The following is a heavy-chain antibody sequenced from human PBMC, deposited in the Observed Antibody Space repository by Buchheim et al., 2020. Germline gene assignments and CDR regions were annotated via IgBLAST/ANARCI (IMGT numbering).Heavy chain of an antibody. Sequence: EVQLVESGGGLVQPGGSLRLSCAASGFTFSSYEMNWVRQAPGKGLEWVAYISSSGSTIYYADSVKGRFTISRDNAKNSLYLQMDCLRTEDTAVYYCARAWELVAFDYWGQRTL. D-gene: IGHD1-26*01. CDR2: ISSSGSTI. V-gene: IGHV3-48*03. CDR3: ARAWELVAFDY. J-gene: IGHJ4*02. CDR1: GFTFSSYE.